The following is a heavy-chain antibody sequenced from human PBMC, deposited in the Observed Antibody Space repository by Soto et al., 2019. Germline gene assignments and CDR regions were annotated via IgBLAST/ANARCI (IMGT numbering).Heavy chain of an antibody. Sequence: QITLKESGPTLVKPTQTLTLTCTFSGFSLTTSGEGVAWIRQSPGKALEWLALIYWDGDRRYSPSLKTRLTITEIRSESLVVLTMTNMDPLDTATYYCAYPSSSFFDYWGQGSLVTVSS. CDR2: IYWDGDR. CDR1: GFSLTTSGEG. V-gene: IGHV2-5*02. J-gene: IGHJ4*02. CDR3: AYPSSSFFDY. D-gene: IGHD2-2*01.